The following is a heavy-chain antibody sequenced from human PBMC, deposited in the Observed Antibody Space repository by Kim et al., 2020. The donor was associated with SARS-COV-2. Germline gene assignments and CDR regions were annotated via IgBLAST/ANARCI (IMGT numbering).Heavy chain of an antibody. CDR3: ARVAGSAFDI. D-gene: IGHD6-19*01. V-gene: IGHV7-4-1*02. J-gene: IGHJ3*02. Sequence: PQYAEGFTGRFVFSLDTSVSTAYLQISSLKAEDTAVYYCARVAGSAFDIWGQGTMVTVSS. CDR2: P.